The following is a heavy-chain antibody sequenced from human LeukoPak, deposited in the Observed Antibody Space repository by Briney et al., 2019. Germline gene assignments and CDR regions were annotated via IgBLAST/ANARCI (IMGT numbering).Heavy chain of an antibody. D-gene: IGHD3-10*01. CDR3: AKGKNTGSYLSHVDY. CDR2: ITWDGGST. J-gene: IGHJ4*02. V-gene: IGHV3-43*01. CDR1: GFTFDDYT. Sequence: GGSLRLSCAASGFTFDDYTMHWVRQAPGKGLEWVSLITWDGGSTYYADSVKGRFTISRDNSKNSLYLQMNSLRTEDTALYYCAKGKNTGSYLSHVDYWGQGTLVTVSS.